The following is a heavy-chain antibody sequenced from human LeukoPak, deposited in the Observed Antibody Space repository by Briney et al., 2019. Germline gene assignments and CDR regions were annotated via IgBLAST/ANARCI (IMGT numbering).Heavy chain of an antibody. D-gene: IGHD6-6*01. J-gene: IGHJ3*01. Sequence: GGSLRLSCAASGFTFSTYAMTWVRQAPGKGLEWISTITSGGSTYYADSVKGRFTISRDNSKNTLSLQMNSLRAEDTAVYYCAKDEYSSTLLGYWGQGTMVTVSS. V-gene: IGHV3-23*01. CDR3: AKDEYSSTLLGY. CDR1: GFTFSTYA. CDR2: ITSGGST.